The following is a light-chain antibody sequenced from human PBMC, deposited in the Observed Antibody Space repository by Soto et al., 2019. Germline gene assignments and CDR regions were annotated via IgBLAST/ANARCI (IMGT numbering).Light chain of an antibody. J-gene: IGKJ3*01. CDR3: QHYGRSAIFT. CDR2: GGS. V-gene: IGKV3-20*01. Sequence: EIVLTQSPGTLSLSPGERATFSCRASQRVSSSYLGWYQQKPGQAPRLLIYGGSSRATGIPDRFSGSGSGTDFTLTVSRLEPEDFAVYYCQHYGRSAIFTLGPGTTVDIK. CDR1: QRVSSSY.